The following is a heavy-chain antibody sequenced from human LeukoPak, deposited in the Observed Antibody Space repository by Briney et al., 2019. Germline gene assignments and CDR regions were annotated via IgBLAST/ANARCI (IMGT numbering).Heavy chain of an antibody. V-gene: IGHV3-74*01. CDR3: ATTGGTSYYYYYMDV. CDR2: INSDGSST. Sequence: QTGGSLRLSCAPSGFTFTTYSMNWVRQTPGRGLVCVSRINSDGSSTSYADSVKGRFTISRDNDKNTVYLQMNSLRAEDTAVYYCATTGGTSYYYYYMDVWGKGTTVTISS. D-gene: IGHD1-1*01. CDR1: GFTFTTYS. J-gene: IGHJ6*03.